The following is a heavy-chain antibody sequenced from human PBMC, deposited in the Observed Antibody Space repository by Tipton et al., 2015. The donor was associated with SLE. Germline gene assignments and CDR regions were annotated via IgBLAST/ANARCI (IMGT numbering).Heavy chain of an antibody. CDR3: AIGDYFDYDKFNY. J-gene: IGHJ4*02. D-gene: IGHD3-9*01. Sequence: LRLSCTVSGGSISSSSYYWGWIRQPPGKGLEWIGSIYYSGSTYYNPSLKSRVTISVDTSKNQFSLKLTSVTAADTAVYYCAIGDYFDYDKFNYWGQGTLVTVSS. CDR1: GGSISSSSYY. V-gene: IGHV4-39*07. CDR2: IYYSGST.